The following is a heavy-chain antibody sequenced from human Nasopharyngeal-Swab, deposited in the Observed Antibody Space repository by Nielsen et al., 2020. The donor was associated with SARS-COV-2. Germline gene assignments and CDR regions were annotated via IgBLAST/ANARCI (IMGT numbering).Heavy chain of an antibody. J-gene: IGHJ6*02. V-gene: IGHV3-21*01. D-gene: IGHD3-3*01. Sequence: GESLRLSCAASGFTFNNYNFNWVRQAPGKGLEWVSSISSSSSYIYYADSVKGRFTISRDNAKNSLYLQMNSLRAEDTAVYYCARDGLDYDFWSAYFMDVWGQGTTVTVSS. CDR2: ISSSSSYI. CDR1: GFTFNNYN. CDR3: ARDGLDYDFWSAYFMDV.